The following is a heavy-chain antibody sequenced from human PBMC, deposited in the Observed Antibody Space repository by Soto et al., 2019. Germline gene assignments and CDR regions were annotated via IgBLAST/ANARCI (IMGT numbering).Heavy chain of an antibody. Sequence: ASVKVSCKASGYTFTSYYMHWVRQAPGQGLEWMGIINPSGGSTSYAQKFQGRVTMTRDTSTSTVYMELSSLRAEDTAVYYCARALDTAMASKDNWFDPWGQGTLVTVSS. CDR1: GYTFTSYY. CDR3: ARALDTAMASKDNWFDP. D-gene: IGHD5-18*01. V-gene: IGHV1-46*01. J-gene: IGHJ5*02. CDR2: INPSGGST.